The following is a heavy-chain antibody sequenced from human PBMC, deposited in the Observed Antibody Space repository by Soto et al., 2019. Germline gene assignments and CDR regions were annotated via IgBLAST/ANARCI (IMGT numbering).Heavy chain of an antibody. CDR1: GFTFTSSA. Sequence: SVKVSCKASGFTFTSSAMQWVRQARGQRIEWIGWIVVGSGNTNYAQKFQERVTITRDMSTSTAYMELSSLRSEDTAVYYCAARYYYDFWSGYYPGYYFDYSGQGTLVTVSS. D-gene: IGHD3-3*01. J-gene: IGHJ4*02. CDR2: IVVGSGNT. CDR3: AARYYYDFWSGYYPGYYFDY. V-gene: IGHV1-58*02.